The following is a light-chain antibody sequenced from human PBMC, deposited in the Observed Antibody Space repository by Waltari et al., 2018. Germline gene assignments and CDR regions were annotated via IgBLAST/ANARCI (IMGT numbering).Light chain of an antibody. CDR2: HTS. CDR3: QKYDFLPAT. Sequence: EIVLTQSPGTLSLSPGERATLSCRASQGVGKYLAWYQQRPGQAPRLLLYHTSIRATGIPDMFSGSVYGTDFSLTISRLEPEDFAVYYCQKYDFLPATFGQGTTVEIK. V-gene: IGKV3-20*01. J-gene: IGKJ1*01. CDR1: QGVGKY.